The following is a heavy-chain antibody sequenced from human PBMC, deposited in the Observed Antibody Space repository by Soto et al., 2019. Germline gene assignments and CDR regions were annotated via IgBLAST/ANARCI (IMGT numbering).Heavy chain of an antibody. Sequence: QVQLVQSGAEVKKPGASVKVSCKASGYTFTSYGISWVRQAPGQGLEWMGWISAYNGNTNYAQKLQGRVTMTPDTYTSPAYMELRSLSSDDTAVYYCARDKSDIVVVSAISTYGMYVWGQGTTVTVSS. CDR1: GYTFTSYG. V-gene: IGHV1-18*01. CDR3: ARDKSDIVVVSAISTYGMYV. J-gene: IGHJ6*02. CDR2: ISAYNGNT. D-gene: IGHD2-21*01.